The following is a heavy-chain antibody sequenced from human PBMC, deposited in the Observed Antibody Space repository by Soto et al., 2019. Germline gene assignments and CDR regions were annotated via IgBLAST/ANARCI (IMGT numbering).Heavy chain of an antibody. J-gene: IGHJ4*02. D-gene: IGHD3-10*01. CDR3: AREYYYGSGPWY. CDR1: GYRFTRYW. Sequence: GESLKISCTVSGYRFTRYWISWVRQMPGKGLEWMGRIDPSDSYTNYSPSFQGHVTISADKSISTAYLQWSSLKASDTAVYYCAREYYYGSGPWYWGQGTLVTVSS. V-gene: IGHV5-10-1*01. CDR2: IDPSDSYT.